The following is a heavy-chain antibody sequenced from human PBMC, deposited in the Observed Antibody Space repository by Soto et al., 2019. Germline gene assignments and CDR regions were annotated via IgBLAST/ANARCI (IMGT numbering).Heavy chain of an antibody. V-gene: IGHV4-34*01. CDR2: INHSGST. CDR3: ARGGGYAFDI. D-gene: IGHD5-12*01. Sequence: QVQLQQWGAGLLKPSETLSLTCAVYGGSFSGYYWSWIRQPPGKGLEWIGEINHSGSTNYNPSLKRRVTISVDTSKNQFSLKLSSVTAADTAVYYCARGGGYAFDIWGQGTMVTVSS. CDR1: GGSFSGYY. J-gene: IGHJ3*02.